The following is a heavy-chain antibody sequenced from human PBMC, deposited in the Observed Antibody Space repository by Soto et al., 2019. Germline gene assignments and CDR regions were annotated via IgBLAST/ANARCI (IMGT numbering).Heavy chain of an antibody. CDR3: VRAHALGFSNWFDP. V-gene: IGHV1-2*04. D-gene: IGHD3-10*01. J-gene: IGHJ5*02. CDR1: GYTFTGYY. Sequence: ASVKVSCKASGYTFTGYYIHWVRQAPGQGLEWMGWVNPNSGGTNYAQKFQGWVTMTRDTSISTAYMELSRLRSDDTAVYYCVRAHALGFSNWFDPWGRGTLVTVSS. CDR2: VNPNSGGT.